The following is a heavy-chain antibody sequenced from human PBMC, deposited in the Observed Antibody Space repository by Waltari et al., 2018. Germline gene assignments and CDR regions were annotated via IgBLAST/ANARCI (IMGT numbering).Heavy chain of an antibody. Sequence: QLQLQESGPGLVKPSETLSLTCTVSGGSISSSSYYWGWIRQPPGKGLEWIGSIYYGGSTYYNPSLKSRVTISVYTAKNQFSLKLSSVTAADTAVYYCARAVKGKYYYYYMDVWGKGTTVTVSS. CDR3: ARAVKGKYYYYYMDV. D-gene: IGHD4-4*01. J-gene: IGHJ6*03. CDR1: GGSISSSSYY. CDR2: IYYGGST. V-gene: IGHV4-39*01.